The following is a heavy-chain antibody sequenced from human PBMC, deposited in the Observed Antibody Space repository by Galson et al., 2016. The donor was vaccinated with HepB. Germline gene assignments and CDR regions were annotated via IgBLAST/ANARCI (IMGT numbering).Heavy chain of an antibody. CDR1: GFTFSSYA. Sequence: SLRLSCAASGFTFSSYAMTWVRQAPGKGLEWVSLSSDSGSTTYYADSVKDRFTISRDNPKNTLYLQMNSLRAEDTAVYYCAKMGTRVITTYYFDYWGQGTLGTVSS. V-gene: IGHV3-23*01. CDR2: SSDSGSTT. CDR3: AKMGTRVITTYYFDY. D-gene: IGHD3-16*01. J-gene: IGHJ4*02.